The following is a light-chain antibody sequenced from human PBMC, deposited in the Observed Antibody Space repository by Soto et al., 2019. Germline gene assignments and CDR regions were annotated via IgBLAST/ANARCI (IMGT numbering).Light chain of an antibody. V-gene: IGLV2-23*01. CDR3: QAWDSSSGGVV. CDR2: EGT. J-gene: IGLJ2*01. Sequence: QSALTQPASVSGPPGQSIVISCNGSSSDVGSYDLVSWYLQYPGKAPKVIIFEGTKRPSGVSDRFSGSKSGNTASLTISGLQTMDEADYFCQAWDSSSGGVVFGRGTKLTVL. CDR1: SSDVGSYDL.